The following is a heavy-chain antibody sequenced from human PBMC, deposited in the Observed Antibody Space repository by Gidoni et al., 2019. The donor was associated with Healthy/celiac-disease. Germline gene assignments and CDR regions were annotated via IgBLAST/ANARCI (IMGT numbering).Heavy chain of an antibody. Sequence: SCAASGFTFSSYWMSWVRQAPGKGLEWVANIKQDGSEKYYVDSVKGRFTISRDNAKNSLYLQMNSLRAEDTAVYYCASPATTDDYLISGESYGMDVWGQGTTVTVSS. CDR1: GFTFSSYW. J-gene: IGHJ6*02. CDR3: ASPATTDDYLISGESYGMDV. V-gene: IGHV3-7*01. CDR2: IKQDGSEK. D-gene: IGHD4-17*01.